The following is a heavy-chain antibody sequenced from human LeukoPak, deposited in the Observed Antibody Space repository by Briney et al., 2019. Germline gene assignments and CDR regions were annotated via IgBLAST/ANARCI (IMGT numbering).Heavy chain of an antibody. V-gene: IGHV3-11*06. CDR2: ISSSSSYT. D-gene: IGHD6-19*01. J-gene: IGHJ4*02. CDR1: GFTFSDYY. Sequence: PGGSLRLSCAASGFTFSDYYMSWLRQAPGKGLEWVSYISSSSSYTNYADSVKGRFTISRDNAKNSLYLQMNSLRAEDTAVYYCASGWSTYHFDYWGQGTLVTVSS. CDR3: ASGWSTYHFDY.